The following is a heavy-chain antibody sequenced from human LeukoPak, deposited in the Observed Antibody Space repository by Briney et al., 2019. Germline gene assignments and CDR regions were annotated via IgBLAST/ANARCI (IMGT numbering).Heavy chain of an antibody. J-gene: IGHJ6*03. D-gene: IGHD6-6*01. CDR1: GGSISSYY. CDR2: IYYSGST. V-gene: IGHV4-59*01. Sequence: SETLSLTCTVSGGSISSYYWSWIRQPPGKGLEWIGYIYYSGSTNYNPSLKSRVTISVDTSKNQFSLKLSSMTAADTAVDYCARDWGVSARPGYMDVWGKGTTVTVSS. CDR3: ARDWGVSARPGYMDV.